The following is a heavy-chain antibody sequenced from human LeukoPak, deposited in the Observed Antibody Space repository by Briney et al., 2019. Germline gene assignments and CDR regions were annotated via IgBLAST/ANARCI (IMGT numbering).Heavy chain of an antibody. V-gene: IGHV3-23*01. CDR2: ISGSGDST. D-gene: IGHD2-2*01. CDR1: GFTFNSYA. CDR3: AKGRSGVSSAAINY. J-gene: IGHJ4*02. Sequence: PGGSLRLSCAASGFTFNSYAMTWVRQAPGKGLEWVSAISGSGDSTNYADSVKGRFTIARDNSKNTLHLQMNSLRAEDTAVYSCAKGRSGVSSAAINYWGQGTLVTVSS.